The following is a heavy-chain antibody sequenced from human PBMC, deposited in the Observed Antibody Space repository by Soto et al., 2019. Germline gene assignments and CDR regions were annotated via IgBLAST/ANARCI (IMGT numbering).Heavy chain of an antibody. J-gene: IGHJ4*02. Sequence: QVQLVQSVAEGKKPGASVKVSCKASGYTFTVYYIHWVRQAPGQGLEWMGLINPNSGGTKYPPKFQGRVNMTRDTSIRTVYMSLTGLKSDDTAVYFCARDLAKGGGSAGFDYWGQGTLVAVSS. D-gene: IGHD2-15*01. V-gene: IGHV1-2*02. CDR2: INPNSGGT. CDR1: GYTFTVYY. CDR3: ARDLAKGGGSAGFDY.